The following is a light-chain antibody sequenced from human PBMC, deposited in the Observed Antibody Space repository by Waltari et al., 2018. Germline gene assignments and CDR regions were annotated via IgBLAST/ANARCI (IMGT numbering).Light chain of an antibody. CDR2: AAS. V-gene: IGKV3-20*01. CDR3: QHYVRLPAT. Sequence: EIVLTQSPGTLSLSPGERVTLSCRASQSVSRSLAWYQQKPGQAPRLLIYAASNRATGIPGRVSGSGSGTDFSLTISRLEPEDFAVYYCQHYVRLPATFGQGTKVEI. CDR1: QSVSRS. J-gene: IGKJ1*01.